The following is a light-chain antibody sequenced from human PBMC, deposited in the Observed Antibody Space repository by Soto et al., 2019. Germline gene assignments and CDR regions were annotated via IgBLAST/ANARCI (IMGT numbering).Light chain of an antibody. CDR2: EVN. CDR1: SSNVGSYKL. V-gene: IGLV2-23*02. CDR3: CSSGGSPTYV. J-gene: IGLJ1*01. Sequence: QSVLTQPASVSGSPGQSITISCTGTSSNVGSYKLVSWYQQHPGKAPKLMIFEVNKRPSGVSNRFSGSKSGNTASLTLSGLKFEDEADYYCCSSGGSPTYVFGTGTKLTVL.